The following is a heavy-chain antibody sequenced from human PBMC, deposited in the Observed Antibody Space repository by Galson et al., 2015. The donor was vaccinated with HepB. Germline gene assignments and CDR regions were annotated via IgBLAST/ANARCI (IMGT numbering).Heavy chain of an antibody. CDR2: FDPEDGET. J-gene: IGHJ4*02. D-gene: IGHD3-22*01. CDR1: GYTLTELS. Sequence: SVKVSCKVSGYTLTELSMHWVRQAPGKGLEWMGGFDPEDGETIYAQKFQGRVTMTEDTSTDTAYMELSSLRSEDTAVYYCAATMIVVGTSPHGNNFDYWGQGTLVTVSS. CDR3: AATMIVVGTSPHGNNFDY. V-gene: IGHV1-24*01.